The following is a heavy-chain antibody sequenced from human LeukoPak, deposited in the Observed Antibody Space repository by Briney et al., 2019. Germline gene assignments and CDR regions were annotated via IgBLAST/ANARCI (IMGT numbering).Heavy chain of an antibody. J-gene: IGHJ4*02. CDR2: IRSKTNSYET. D-gene: IGHD1-1*01. CDR3: TRYNVGFES. Sequence: GGSLRLSCTVSGFTFSGSAMHWVRQASGKGLEWVGRIRSKTNSYETAYGAAVKGRFTISRDDSKNTAYLQMNSLKTEDTAVYYCTRYNVGFESWGQGTLVTVSS. CDR1: GFTFSGSA. V-gene: IGHV3-73*01.